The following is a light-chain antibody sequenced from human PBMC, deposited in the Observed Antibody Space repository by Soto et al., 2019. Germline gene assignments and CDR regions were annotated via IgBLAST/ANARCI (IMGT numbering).Light chain of an antibody. CDR3: EYYGTSIT. V-gene: IGKV3-20*01. CDR1: QSISNNH. J-gene: IGKJ4*01. CDR2: GTS. Sequence: EIVLTQSPGTLSFSPGERVTLSCRASQSISNNHLAWYQQKPGQAPRLLIHGTSNRATGIPDRFSGSGSGTDFTLTFSRLEPEDFAVYYCEYYGTSITFGGGTKVEIK.